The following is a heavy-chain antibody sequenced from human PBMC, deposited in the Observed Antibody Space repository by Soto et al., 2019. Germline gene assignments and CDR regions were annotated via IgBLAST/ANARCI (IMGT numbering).Heavy chain of an antibody. CDR1: GYTFTSYD. CDR2: MNPNSGNT. V-gene: IGHV1-8*01. D-gene: IGHD6-19*01. Sequence: GASVKVSCKASGYTFTSYDINWVRQATGQGLEWMGWMNPNSGNTGYAQKFQGRVTMTRNTSISTAYMELSSLRSEDTAVYYCARSSGWPYYYYMDVWGKGTTVTVSS. J-gene: IGHJ6*03. CDR3: ARSSGWPYYYYMDV.